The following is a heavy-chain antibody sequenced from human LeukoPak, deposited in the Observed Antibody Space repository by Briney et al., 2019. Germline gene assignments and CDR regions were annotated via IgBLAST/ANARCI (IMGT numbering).Heavy chain of an antibody. Sequence: GASVKVSCKASGYTFTSYYMHWVRQAPGQGLEWMGIINPSGGSTSYAQKFQGRVTMTRDMSTSTVYMELRSLRSDDTAVYYCARSEYYYGSGSQRIQESYYYYYMDVWGKGTTVTVSS. CDR1: GYTFTSYY. D-gene: IGHD3-10*01. V-gene: IGHV1-46*01. J-gene: IGHJ6*03. CDR2: INPSGGST. CDR3: ARSEYYYGSGSQRIQESYYYYYMDV.